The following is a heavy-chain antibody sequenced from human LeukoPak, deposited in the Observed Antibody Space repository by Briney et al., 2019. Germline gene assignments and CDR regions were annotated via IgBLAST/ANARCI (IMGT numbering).Heavy chain of an antibody. Sequence: ASVKVSCKVSGYTLTELSMHWVRQAPGKGLEWMGGFDPEDGETIYAQKFQGRVTMTEDTSTDTAYMELSSLRSEDTAVYYCARGHDYYYGMDVWGQGTTVTVSS. V-gene: IGHV1-24*01. CDR1: GYTLTELS. CDR2: FDPEDGET. J-gene: IGHJ6*02. CDR3: ARGHDYYYGMDV.